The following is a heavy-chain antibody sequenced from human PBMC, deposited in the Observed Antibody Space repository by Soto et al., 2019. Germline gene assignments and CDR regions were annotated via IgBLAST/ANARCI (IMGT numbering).Heavy chain of an antibody. J-gene: IGHJ5*02. D-gene: IGHD3-16*01. CDR3: ARDTGLFYVDTNWFDP. Sequence: SETLSLTCAVSGGSISSGGYSWSWIRQPPGKGLEWIGYIYHSGSTYYNPSLKSLVTISVHRSKYQFSLKLSSVTAADTAVYYCARDTGLFYVDTNWFDPLGQGTLFTVSS. CDR2: IYHSGST. V-gene: IGHV4-30-2*01. CDR1: GGSISSGGYS.